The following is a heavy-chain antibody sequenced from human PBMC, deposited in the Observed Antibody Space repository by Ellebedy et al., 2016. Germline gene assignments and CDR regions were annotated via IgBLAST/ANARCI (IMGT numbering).Heavy chain of an antibody. D-gene: IGHD6-19*01. J-gene: IGHJ5*02. V-gene: IGHV1-2*02. CDR2: INPNSGGT. Sequence: ASVKVSXXASGYTFTGYYMHWVRQAPGQGLEWMGWINPNSGGTNYAQKFQGRVTMTRDTSISTAYMELRSLRSDDTAVYYCARDRYSSAPDPWGQGTLVTVSS. CDR3: ARDRYSSAPDP. CDR1: GYTFTGYY.